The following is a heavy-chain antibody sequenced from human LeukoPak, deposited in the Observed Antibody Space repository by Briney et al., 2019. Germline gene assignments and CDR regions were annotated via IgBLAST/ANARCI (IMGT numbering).Heavy chain of an antibody. J-gene: IGHJ5*01. Sequence: GGSLRLSCGAPGFNFDDYAIHWVRQAPGKSVEWVSLISGDGGSTFYADSVTGRFTISRDNSKNSLYLRMSSLRSEDTALYYCARESDSSGWYDSWGQGTLVTVSS. CDR1: GFNFDDYA. CDR3: ARESDSSGWYDS. V-gene: IGHV3-43*02. CDR2: ISGDGGST. D-gene: IGHD3-22*01.